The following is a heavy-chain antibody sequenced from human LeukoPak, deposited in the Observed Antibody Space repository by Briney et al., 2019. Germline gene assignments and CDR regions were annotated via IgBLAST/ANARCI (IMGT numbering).Heavy chain of an antibody. Sequence: GASVKVSCKASVYTFTTYGITWVRQAPGQGLEWMGWISAYNGSTNYAQKLQGRVTMTTDTSTSTAYMELRSLRSDDTAVYYCARIKGLAAPGTRYFDYWGQGNLVTVSS. J-gene: IGHJ4*02. V-gene: IGHV1-18*01. CDR3: ARIKGLAAPGTRYFDY. CDR2: ISAYNGST. D-gene: IGHD6-13*01. CDR1: VYTFTTYG.